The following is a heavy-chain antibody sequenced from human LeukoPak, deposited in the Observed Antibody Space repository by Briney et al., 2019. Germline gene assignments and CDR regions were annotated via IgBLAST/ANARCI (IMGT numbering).Heavy chain of an antibody. CDR3: ARRLGNSYYYYYYMDV. CDR2: IRCDGSNK. D-gene: IGHD7-27*01. V-gene: IGHV3-30*02. J-gene: IGHJ6*03. Sequence: GGSLRLSCAASGFTFSSNGMHWVRQAPGKGLEWVAFIRCDGSNKYYADSVKGRFTISRDNSKNTLYLQMNSLRAEDTAAYYCARRLGNSYYYYYYMDVWGKGTTVTVSS. CDR1: GFTFSSNG.